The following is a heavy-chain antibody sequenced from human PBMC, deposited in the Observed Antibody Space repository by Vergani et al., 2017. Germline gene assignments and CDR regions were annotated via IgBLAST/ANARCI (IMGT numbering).Heavy chain of an antibody. D-gene: IGHD4-11*01. Sequence: QVQLQQWGGGLLKPSETLSLTCVVNGRSFTSYHWTWIRQSPGEGLEWVGDIDHTGRPDYNPSLKSRLTMSVDNSRNQFSLTRNSVTATDTAIYFCARVNTETNGHLYYSYYMDVWGQGTAVTVS. V-gene: IGHV4-34*01. CDR3: ARVNTETNGHLYYSYYMDV. CDR2: IDHTGRP. CDR1: GRSFTSYH. J-gene: IGHJ6*03.